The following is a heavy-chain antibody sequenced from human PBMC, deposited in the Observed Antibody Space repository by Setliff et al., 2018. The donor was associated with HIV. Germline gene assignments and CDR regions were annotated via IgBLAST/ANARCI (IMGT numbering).Heavy chain of an antibody. CDR2: FNTETRNP. J-gene: IGHJ4*02. CDR3: ARVGSYWSPLDY. V-gene: IGHV7-4-1*02. D-gene: IGHD1-26*01. Sequence: AASVKVSCKASGYTVTTYGISWVRQAPGQGLEWMGWFNTETRNPMYAQAFKGRLVFSLDTSVSTAYLQINSLKAEDTAMYYCARVGSYWSPLDYWGQGTLVTVSS. CDR1: GYTVTTYG.